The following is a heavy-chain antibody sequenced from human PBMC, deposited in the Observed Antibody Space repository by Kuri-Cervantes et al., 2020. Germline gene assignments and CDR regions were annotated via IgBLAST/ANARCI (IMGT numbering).Heavy chain of an antibody. V-gene: IGHV3-23*01. CDR2: ISGSGGST. J-gene: IGHJ4*02. D-gene: IGHD6-19*01. Sequence: ETLSPTCAVYNASFRNFYYYWIRQPPGKGLEWVSGISGSGGSTYYADSVKGRFTISRDNSKHSLYLQMNSLRAEDTAVYYCAKEGLIPYSSGWYGIDYWGQGTLVTVSS. CDR3: AKEGLIPYSSGWYGIDY. CDR1: NASFRNFY.